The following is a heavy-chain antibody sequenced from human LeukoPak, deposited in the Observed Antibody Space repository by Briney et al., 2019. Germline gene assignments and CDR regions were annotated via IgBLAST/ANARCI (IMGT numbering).Heavy chain of an antibody. CDR2: IKQDGSEK. D-gene: IGHD3-22*01. V-gene: IGHV3-7*01. Sequence: GGSLRLSCAASGFTFSSYWMSWVRQAPGKGLEWVANIKQDGSEKYYVDSVKGRFTISRDNAKNTLYLQMNSLRAEDTAVYYCARDYYDSSGYFDYWGQGTLVTVSS. CDR3: ARDYYDSSGYFDY. J-gene: IGHJ4*02. CDR1: GFTFSSYW.